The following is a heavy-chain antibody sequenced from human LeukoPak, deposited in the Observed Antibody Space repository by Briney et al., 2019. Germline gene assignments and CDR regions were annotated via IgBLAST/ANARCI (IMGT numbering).Heavy chain of an antibody. J-gene: IGHJ5*02. CDR2: ISWDGGST. V-gene: IGHV3-43*02. CDR3: VKEGYSHTTNYFDP. D-gene: IGHD2-8*01. CDR1: GFLFDVYA. Sequence: PGGSQRLFCAASGFLFDVYAILCVRQAPGKALVWVSLISWDGGSTFYADSVKGRFTISRHNRKNSLSLQMNILTTADTAMYYCVKEGYSHTTNYFDPWGQGVLVTVSS.